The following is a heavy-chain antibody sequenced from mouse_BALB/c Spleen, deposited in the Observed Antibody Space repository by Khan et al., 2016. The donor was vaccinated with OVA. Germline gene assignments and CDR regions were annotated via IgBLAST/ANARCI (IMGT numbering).Heavy chain of an antibody. J-gene: IGHJ3*01. V-gene: IGHV3-2*02. CDR2: ISYSGST. CDR1: GYSITSDFA. CDR3: TRGSAY. Sequence: EVQLQELGPGLVKPSQSLSLTCTVTGYSITSDFAWNWIRQFPGNKLEWMGYISYSGSTSYTPSLKSRLSIPRDTSKNQSFLQLNSVTTEDTATYYCTRGSAYWGQGTLVTVSA.